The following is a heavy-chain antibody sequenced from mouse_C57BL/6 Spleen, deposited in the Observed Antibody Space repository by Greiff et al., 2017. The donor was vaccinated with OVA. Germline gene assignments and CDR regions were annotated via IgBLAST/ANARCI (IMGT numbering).Heavy chain of an antibody. D-gene: IGHD2-12*01. CDR2: IDPSDSYT. CDR3: ASYRGWYFDV. Sequence: QVQLQQPGAELVKPGASVKLSCKASGYTFTSYWMQWVKQRPGQGLEWIGEIDPSDSYTNYNQKFKGQATLTVDTSSSTAYMQLSSLTSEDSAVYYCASYRGWYFDVWGTGTTVTVSS. V-gene: IGHV1-50*01. CDR1: GYTFTSYW. J-gene: IGHJ1*03.